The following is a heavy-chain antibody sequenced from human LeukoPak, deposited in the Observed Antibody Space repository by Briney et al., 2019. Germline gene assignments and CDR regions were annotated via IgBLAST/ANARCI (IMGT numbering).Heavy chain of an antibody. CDR1: GGSISSSPYY. V-gene: IGHV4-39*07. CDR2: IYYSGTT. D-gene: IGHD3-3*01. Sequence: SETLSLTCTVSGGSISSSPYYWGWIRQPPGKGLEWIGSIYYSGTTHYNPSLESRVTISVDTSKNQFSLKLSSVTAADTAVYYCARLSLHLLEWSPTKGKEMHYFDYWGQGTLVTVSS. CDR3: ARLSLHLLEWSPTKGKEMHYFDY. J-gene: IGHJ4*02.